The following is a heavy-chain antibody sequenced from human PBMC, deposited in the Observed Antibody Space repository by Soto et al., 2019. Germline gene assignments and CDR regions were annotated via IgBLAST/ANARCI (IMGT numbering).Heavy chain of an antibody. CDR3: ARDRAYQLLSNWFDP. CDR1: GYTCTSYA. Sequence: GVSVKVCCKASGYTCTSYAMHWVRQAPGQRLEWMGWINAGNGNTKYSQKFQGRVTITRDTSASTAYMELSSLRSEDTAVYYCARDRAYQLLSNWFDPWGQGTLVTVSS. CDR2: INAGNGNT. J-gene: IGHJ5*02. D-gene: IGHD2-2*01. V-gene: IGHV1-3*01.